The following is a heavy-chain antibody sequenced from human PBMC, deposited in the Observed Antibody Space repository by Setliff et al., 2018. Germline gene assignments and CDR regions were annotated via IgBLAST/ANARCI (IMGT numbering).Heavy chain of an antibody. D-gene: IGHD2-15*01. CDR3: AKGGTYRYFDY. V-gene: IGHV4-59*01. CDR1: GDSMSGAS. J-gene: IGHJ4*02. Sequence: PSETLSLTCTVSGDSMSGASIWSWIRQPPEKGLEFMGYVFPNGASKYDPSLKSRLTISVDTSKNQFSLKLASVTAADTAVYFCAKGGTYRYFDYWGQGTLVTVSS. CDR2: VFPNGAS.